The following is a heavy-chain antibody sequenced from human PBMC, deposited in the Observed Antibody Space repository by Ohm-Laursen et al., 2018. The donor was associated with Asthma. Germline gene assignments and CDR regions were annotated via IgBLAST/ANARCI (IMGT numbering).Heavy chain of an antibody. J-gene: IGHJ5*02. V-gene: IGHV4-34*01. Sequence: PGTLSLACAVYGGSFSGYYWSWIRQPPGKGLEWIGEINHSGSTNYNPSLKSRVTISVDTSKNQFSLKLSSVTAADTAVYYCARNCWVTARKYNWFDPWGQGTLVTVSS. D-gene: IGHD2-21*02. CDR1: GGSFSGYY. CDR2: INHSGST. CDR3: ARNCWVTARKYNWFDP.